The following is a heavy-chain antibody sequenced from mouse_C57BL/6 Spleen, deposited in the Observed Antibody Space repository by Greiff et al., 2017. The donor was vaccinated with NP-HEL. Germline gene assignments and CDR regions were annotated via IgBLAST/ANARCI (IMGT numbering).Heavy chain of an antibody. CDR1: GFTFSNYW. V-gene: IGHV6-3*01. CDR3: TKREDYFDY. CDR2: IRLKSDNYAT. J-gene: IGHJ2*01. Sequence: EVMLVESGGGLVQPGGSMKLSCVASGFTFSNYWMNWVRQSPEKGLEWVAQIRLKSDNYATHYAESVKGRFTISRDDSKSSVYLQMNNLRAEDTGIYYCTKREDYFDYWGQGTTLTVSS.